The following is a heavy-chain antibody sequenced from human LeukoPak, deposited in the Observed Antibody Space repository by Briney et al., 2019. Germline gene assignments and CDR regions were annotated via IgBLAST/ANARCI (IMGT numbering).Heavy chain of an antibody. Sequence: ASVKVSFKASGYTFTSYGISWVRQAPGQALEWMGWISGYNGNTNYAQKLQGRVTMTTDTSTSTAYMELRSLRYDDTAVYYCARDFHSSGYYHYFHYWGQGTLVTVSS. CDR2: ISGYNGNT. CDR3: ARDFHSSGYYHYFHY. J-gene: IGHJ4*02. D-gene: IGHD3-22*01. V-gene: IGHV1-18*01. CDR1: GYTFTSYG.